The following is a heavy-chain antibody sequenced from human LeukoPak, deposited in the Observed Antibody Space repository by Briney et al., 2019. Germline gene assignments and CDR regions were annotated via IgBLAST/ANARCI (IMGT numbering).Heavy chain of an antibody. CDR2: IYYSGST. CDR1: GGSISSSNW. CDR3: ARTIFGVVIHPPPQAPNYDY. D-gene: IGHD3-3*01. Sequence: SETLSLTCAVSGGSISSSNWWSWVRQPPGKGLEWIGYIYYSGSTNYNPSLKSRVTISVDTSKNQFSLKLSSVTAADAAVYYCARTIFGVVIHPPPQAPNYDYWGQGTLVTVSS. V-gene: IGHV4-4*02. J-gene: IGHJ4*02.